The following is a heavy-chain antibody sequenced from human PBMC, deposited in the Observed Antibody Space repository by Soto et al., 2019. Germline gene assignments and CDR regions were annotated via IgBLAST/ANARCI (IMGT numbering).Heavy chain of an antibody. CDR2: INPSGGST. CDR3: ARGVQAVQYYYYYYMDV. D-gene: IGHD6-19*01. J-gene: IGHJ6*03. Sequence: ASVKVSCKASGYTFTSYYMHWVRQAPGQGLEWMGIINPSGGSTSYAQKFQGRVTMTRDTSTSTVYMELSSLRSEDTAVYYCARGVQAVQYYYYYYMDVWGKGTTVTVSS. CDR1: GYTFTSYY. V-gene: IGHV1-46*03.